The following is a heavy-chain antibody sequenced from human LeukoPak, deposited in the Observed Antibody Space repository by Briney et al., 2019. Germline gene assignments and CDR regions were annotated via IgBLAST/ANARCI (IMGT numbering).Heavy chain of an antibody. J-gene: IGHJ5*02. Sequence: GGSLRLSCAASGFTFSRYNMNWVRQAPGKGLEWVSSISRTGNYIYYADSVKGRFTIPRDNAQNSLYLQMNSLRAEDTALYHCARDLGIAAAGTIWFDPWGQGTLVTVSS. V-gene: IGHV3-21*04. D-gene: IGHD6-13*01. CDR1: GFTFSRYN. CDR2: ISRTGNYI. CDR3: ARDLGIAAAGTIWFDP.